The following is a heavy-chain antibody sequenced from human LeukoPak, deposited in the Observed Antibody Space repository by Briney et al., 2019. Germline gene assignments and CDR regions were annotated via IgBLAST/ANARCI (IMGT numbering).Heavy chain of an antibody. CDR1: GYTFTSYG. Sequence: ASVKVSCKASGYTFTSYGISWVRQAPGQGLEWMGWISAYNGNTNYAQKLQGRVTMTTDTSTSTAYMELRSLRSDDTAVYYCVRDGSGSYPMGDFDYWGQGTLVTVSS. CDR2: ISAYNGNT. CDR3: VRDGSGSYPMGDFDY. V-gene: IGHV1-18*01. J-gene: IGHJ4*02. D-gene: IGHD3-10*01.